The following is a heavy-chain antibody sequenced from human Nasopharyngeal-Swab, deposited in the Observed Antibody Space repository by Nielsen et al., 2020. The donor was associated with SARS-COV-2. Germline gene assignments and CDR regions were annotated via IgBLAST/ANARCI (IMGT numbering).Heavy chain of an antibody. CDR2: IYYSGST. V-gene: IGHV4-59*01. D-gene: IGHD3-10*01. Sequence: WIRQPPGKGLEWIGYIYYSGSTNYNPSLKSRVTTSVDTSKNQFSLKLSSVTAADTAVYYCARGGFSGSYSPYYYYGMDVWGQGTTVTVSS. CDR3: ARGGFSGSYSPYYYYGMDV. J-gene: IGHJ6*02.